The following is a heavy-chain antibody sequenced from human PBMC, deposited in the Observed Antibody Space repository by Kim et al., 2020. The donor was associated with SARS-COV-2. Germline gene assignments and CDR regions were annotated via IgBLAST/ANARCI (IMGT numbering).Heavy chain of an antibody. CDR1: GGSFSGYY. J-gene: IGHJ5*02. CDR2: INHSGST. V-gene: IGHV4-34*01. D-gene: IGHD3-10*01. Sequence: SETLSLTCAVYGGSFSGYYWSWIRQPPGKGLEWIGEINHSGSTNYNPSLKSRVTISVDTSKNQFSLKLSSVTAADTAVYYCARDTMVRGFDPWGQGTLVTVSS. CDR3: ARDTMVRGFDP.